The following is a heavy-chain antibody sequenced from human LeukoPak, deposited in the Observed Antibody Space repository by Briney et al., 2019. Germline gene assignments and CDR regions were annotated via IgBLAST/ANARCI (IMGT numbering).Heavy chain of an antibody. Sequence: SETLSLTCAVYGGSFSGYYWSWIRQPPGKGLEWIGEINHSGSTNYNPSLKSRATISVDTSKNQFSLKLSSVTAADTAVYYCASRHGSGSYYNDFWFDPWGQGTLVTVSS. CDR1: GGSFSGYY. D-gene: IGHD3-10*01. CDR3: ASRHGSGSYYNDFWFDP. V-gene: IGHV4-34*01. J-gene: IGHJ5*02. CDR2: INHSGST.